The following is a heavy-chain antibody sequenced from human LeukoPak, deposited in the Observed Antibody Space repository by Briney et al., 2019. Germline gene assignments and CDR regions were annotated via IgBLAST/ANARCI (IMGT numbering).Heavy chain of an antibody. V-gene: IGHV3-48*01. CDR1: GFTFSSYA. D-gene: IGHD6-13*01. CDR3: ARDSRYSSSWAYFDY. J-gene: IGHJ4*02. Sequence: GGSLRLSCAASGFTFSSYAMSWVRQAPGKGLEWVSYISSSSSTIYYADSVKGRFTISRDNAKNSLYLQMNSLRAEDTAVYYCARDSRYSSSWAYFDYWGQGTLVTVSS. CDR2: ISSSSSTI.